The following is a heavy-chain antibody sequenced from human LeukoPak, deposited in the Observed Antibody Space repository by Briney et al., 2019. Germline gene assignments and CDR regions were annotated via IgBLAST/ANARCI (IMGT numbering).Heavy chain of an antibody. CDR1: GGTFSSYW. Sequence: TWGSLTLSCAASGGTFSSYWMHWVRQAPGKGLEWVSRINSDGSSTSYADSVKGRVTISRDNAKNTLYLQMNSLRAEDTAVYYCARAATGLGAFDIWGQGKMVTVSS. CDR3: ARAATGLGAFDI. V-gene: IGHV3-74*01. CDR2: INSDGSST. J-gene: IGHJ3*02. D-gene: IGHD4-11*01.